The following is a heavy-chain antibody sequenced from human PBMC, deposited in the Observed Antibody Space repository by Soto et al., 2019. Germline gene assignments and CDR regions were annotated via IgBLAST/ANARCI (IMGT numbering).Heavy chain of an antibody. CDR3: AKLGYGDYERRFDY. Sequence: EVQLLESGGGLVQPGGSLRLSCAASEFTLDSYAMTWVRQVPGKGLEWVLSIGARSNSTFYTDSVKGRFSISRDNSKNTLYLQMNSLRAEDTAVYYCAKLGYGDYERRFDYWGQGTMVTVSS. D-gene: IGHD4-17*01. CDR1: EFTLDSYA. CDR2: IGARSNST. V-gene: IGHV3-23*01. J-gene: IGHJ4*02.